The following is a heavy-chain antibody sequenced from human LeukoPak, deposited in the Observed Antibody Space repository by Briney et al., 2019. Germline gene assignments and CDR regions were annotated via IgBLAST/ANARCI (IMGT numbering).Heavy chain of an antibody. CDR2: IYYSGST. CDR3: ARYSYGYPNFDY. CDR1: GGSISSSSYY. Sequence: SETLSLTCTVSGGSISSSSYYWGWIRQPPGKGLEWIGSIYYSGSTYYNPSLKSRVTISVDTSTNQFSLKLSSVTAADTAVYYCARYSYGYPNFDYWGQGTLVTVSS. V-gene: IGHV4-39*01. D-gene: IGHD5-18*01. J-gene: IGHJ4*02.